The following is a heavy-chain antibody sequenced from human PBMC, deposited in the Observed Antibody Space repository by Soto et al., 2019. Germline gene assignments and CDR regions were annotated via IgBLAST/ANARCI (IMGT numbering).Heavy chain of an antibody. CDR2: TYYRSELYN. CDR3: ARGDCSSTSCLMDV. CDR1: GGSVSSNSAA. Sequence: QTLSLTCSISGGSVSSNSAAWNWIRQSPSRGLEWLGRTYYRSELYNDYAVSLKSRITINPDTSKNQFSLQLNSVTPDDTAVYYGARGDCSSTSCLMDVWGQGTTVTVS. D-gene: IGHD2-2*01. J-gene: IGHJ6*02. V-gene: IGHV6-1*01.